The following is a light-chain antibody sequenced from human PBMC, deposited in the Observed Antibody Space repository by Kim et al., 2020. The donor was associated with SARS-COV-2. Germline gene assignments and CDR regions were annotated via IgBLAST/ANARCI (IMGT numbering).Light chain of an antibody. J-gene: IGLJ3*02. V-gene: IGLV3-1*01. CDR3: QAWHSSTAV. CDR1: KLGDKY. CDR2: QDS. Sequence: VSPGQTASITCSGDKLGDKYACWYQQKPGQSPVLVIYQDSKRPSGIPARFSGSNSGNTATLTISGTQAMDEADYYCQAWHSSTAVFGGGTKLTVL.